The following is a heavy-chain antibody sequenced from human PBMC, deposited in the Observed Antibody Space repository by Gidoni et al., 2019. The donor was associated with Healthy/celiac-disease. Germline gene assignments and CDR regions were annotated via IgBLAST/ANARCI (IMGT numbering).Heavy chain of an antibody. CDR3: ARVFLWFGEHHFDY. CDR2: IKQDGSEK. CDR1: GFTFSSYW. Sequence: EVQLVDSGGGLVQPGGSLRLSCAASGFTFSSYWMSWVRQAPGKGLEWVANIKQDGSEKYYVDSVKGRFTISRDNAKNSLYLQMNSLRAEDTAVYYCARVFLWFGEHHFDYWGQGTLVTVSS. V-gene: IGHV3-7*03. D-gene: IGHD3-10*01. J-gene: IGHJ4*02.